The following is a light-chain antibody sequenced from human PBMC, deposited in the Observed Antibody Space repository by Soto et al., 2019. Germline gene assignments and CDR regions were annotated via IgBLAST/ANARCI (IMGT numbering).Light chain of an antibody. CDR3: SSYTSSSTPYV. Sequence: QSALTQPASVSGSPGQSITISFTGTSNDFGGYNYVSWYQQHPGKAPKLMIYDVSNRPSGVSNRFSGSKSGNTASLTISGLQAEDEADYYCSSYTSSSTPYVFGTGIKVTVL. CDR2: DVS. CDR1: SNDFGGYNY. V-gene: IGLV2-14*01. J-gene: IGLJ1*01.